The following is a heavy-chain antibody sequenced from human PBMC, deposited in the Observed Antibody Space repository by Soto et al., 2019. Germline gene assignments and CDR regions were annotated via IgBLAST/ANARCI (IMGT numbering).Heavy chain of an antibody. V-gene: IGHV3-30*18. J-gene: IGHJ6*02. CDR1: GFIFSNYD. CDR3: AKEEGQPYNVLDV. D-gene: IGHD3-10*02. Sequence: QVQLVESGGGVVQPGRSLRLSCGASGFIFSNYDMHWVRQAPGKGLEWVANIADDGRIKNHADSVKGRFTISRDNSKNPLYLQMNGLRDEDTAVYYCAKEEGQPYNVLDVWGQGTTVSVSS. CDR2: IADDGRIK.